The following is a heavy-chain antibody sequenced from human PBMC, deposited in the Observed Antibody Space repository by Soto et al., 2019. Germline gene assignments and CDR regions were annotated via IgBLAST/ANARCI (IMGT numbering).Heavy chain of an antibody. CDR2: MNPDSGTT. V-gene: IGHV1-8*01. Sequence: QVQLVQSGAEVRKPGASVKVSCKASGYTFTTYDINWLRQARGQGLQWMGWMNPDSGTTGYAQTFQGRVTLTRDTSMNTAYMELSRLTYEDTAVYYCTRNRRETGDFDFWGQGTLVNVSS. CDR1: GYTFTTYD. CDR3: TRNRRETGDFDF. J-gene: IGHJ4*02. D-gene: IGHD7-27*01.